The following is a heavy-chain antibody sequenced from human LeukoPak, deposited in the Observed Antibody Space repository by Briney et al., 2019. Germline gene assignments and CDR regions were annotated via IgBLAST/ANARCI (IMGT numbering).Heavy chain of an antibody. D-gene: IGHD1-26*01. CDR2: IYSSGST. CDR3: ARHRSDGTYPLDY. V-gene: IGHV4-59*08. J-gene: IGHJ4*02. Sequence: PSETLSLTCTVSGGSISNYYWGWIRQPPGKGLEWVGHIYSSGSTTFSPSLKSRVSMSVDTSKNLFSLKLTSVTAADTAVYYCARHRSDGTYPLDYWGQGALVTVSS. CDR1: GGSISNYY.